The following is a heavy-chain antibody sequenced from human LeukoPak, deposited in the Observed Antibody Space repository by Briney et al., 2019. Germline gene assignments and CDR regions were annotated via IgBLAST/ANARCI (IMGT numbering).Heavy chain of an antibody. D-gene: IGHD3-10*01. CDR1: GFTFSSYA. J-gene: IGHJ4*02. CDR2: ISYDGSNK. CDR3: AKDRRGYYASGSYYTDY. V-gene: IGHV3-30-3*01. Sequence: GGSLRLSCAASGFTFSSYAMHWVRQAPGKGLEWVAVISYDGSNKYYADSVKGRFTISRDNSKNTLYLQMNSLRAEDTAVYYCAKDRRGYYASGSYYTDYWGQGTLVTVSS.